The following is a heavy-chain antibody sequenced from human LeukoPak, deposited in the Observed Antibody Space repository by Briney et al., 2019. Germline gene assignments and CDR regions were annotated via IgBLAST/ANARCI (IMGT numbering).Heavy chain of an antibody. J-gene: IGHJ4*02. D-gene: IGHD3-22*01. V-gene: IGHV3-23*01. Sequence: PGGSLRLSCAASGFTFSSYAMSWVRQAPGKGLEWVSAISGSGGSTYYADSVRGRFTISRDNAKNSLYLQMNSLRAEDTAVYYCARDTYYYDSSRYFDYWGQGTLVTVSS. CDR1: GFTFSSYA. CDR2: ISGSGGST. CDR3: ARDTYYYDSSRYFDY.